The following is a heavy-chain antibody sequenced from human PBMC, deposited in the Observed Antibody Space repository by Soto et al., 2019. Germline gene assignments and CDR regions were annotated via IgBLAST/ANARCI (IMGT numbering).Heavy chain of an antibody. D-gene: IGHD2-15*01. V-gene: IGHV4-59*08. CDR3: ARHAPSKVAAHILYDY. J-gene: IGHJ4*02. CDR2: IYYSGST. CDR1: GGSISSYY. Sequence: SETLSLTCTFSGGSISSYYWSWIRQPPGKGLEWIGYIYYSGSTNYNPSLKSRVTISVDTSKNQFSLKLSSVTAADTAVYYCARHAPSKVAAHILYDYWGQGTLVTVSS.